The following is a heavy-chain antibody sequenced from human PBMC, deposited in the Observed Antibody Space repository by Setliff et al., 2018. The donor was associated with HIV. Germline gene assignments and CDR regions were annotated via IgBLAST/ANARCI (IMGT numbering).Heavy chain of an antibody. V-gene: IGHV4-39*01. J-gene: IGHJ4*02. D-gene: IGHD1-7*01. CDR1: GGSISSSSYY. CDR3: ARTPEELRYFDY. CDR2: IYYSGST. Sequence: PSETLSLTCTVSGGSISSSSYYWGWIRQPPGKGLEWIGSIYYSGSTYYNPSLKSRVTISVDTSKNQFSLKLSSVTAADTAVYYCARTPEELRYFDYWGQGTLVTVSS.